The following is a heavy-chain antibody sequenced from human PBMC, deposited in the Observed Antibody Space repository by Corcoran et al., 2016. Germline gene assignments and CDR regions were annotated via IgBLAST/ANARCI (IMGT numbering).Heavy chain of an antibody. D-gene: IGHD5-18*01. Sequence: EVQLVESGVGLVKPGGSLRLSCAASGFTFSNAWMSWVRQAPGKGLAWVGRIKSKTDGGTTDYATPVKGRITISRDDSKNTLYLQMNSLKTEDTAVYYCTTDPGYSYGGSLAYWGQGTMVTVSS. CDR3: TTDPGYSYGGSLAY. CDR2: IKSKTDGGTT. V-gene: IGHV3-15*01. J-gene: IGHJ4*02. CDR1: GFTFSNAW.